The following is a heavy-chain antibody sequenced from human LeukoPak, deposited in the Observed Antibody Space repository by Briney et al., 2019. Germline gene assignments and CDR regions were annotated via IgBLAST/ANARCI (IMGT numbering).Heavy chain of an antibody. J-gene: IGHJ4*02. Sequence: SETLSLTCTVSGGSISSYYWSWIRQPPGKGLEWIGYIYYSGSTNYNPSLKSRVTISVDTSKNQFSLKLSSVTAADTAVYYCARDSGVGANWGNFDYWGQGTLVTVSS. CDR1: GGSISSYY. CDR2: IYYSGST. D-gene: IGHD1-26*01. V-gene: IGHV4-59*12. CDR3: ARDSGVGANWGNFDY.